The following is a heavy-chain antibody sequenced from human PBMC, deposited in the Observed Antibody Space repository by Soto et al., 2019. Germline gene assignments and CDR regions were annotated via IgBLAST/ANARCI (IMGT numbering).Heavy chain of an antibody. Sequence: QLQLQESGSGLVKPSQTLSLTCAVSGDSISSGGYSWNWIRQPPGKGLGWIGYIYHSGGTDYNPSLKSRAPITVASSTNQFSLKLSSVTAADTAVYYCARDSRSGYDLDYWGQGPLVTVSS. J-gene: IGHJ4*02. CDR1: GDSISSGGYS. V-gene: IGHV4-30-2*01. CDR3: ARDSRSGYDLDY. CDR2: IYHSGGT. D-gene: IGHD3-22*01.